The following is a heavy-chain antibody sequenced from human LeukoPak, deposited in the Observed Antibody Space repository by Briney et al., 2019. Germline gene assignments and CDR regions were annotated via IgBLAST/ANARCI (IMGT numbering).Heavy chain of an antibody. V-gene: IGHV5-51*01. Sequence: GESLKISCKGSGYSFTSYWIGWVRQMPGKGLEWMGIIYPGDSDTRYSPSFQGQVTISADKSISTAYLQWSSLKASDTAMYYCARRSFNYDSSGYFGWFDPWGQGTLVTVSS. CDR1: GYSFTSYW. CDR3: ARRSFNYDSSGYFGWFDP. CDR2: IYPGDSDT. D-gene: IGHD3-22*01. J-gene: IGHJ5*02.